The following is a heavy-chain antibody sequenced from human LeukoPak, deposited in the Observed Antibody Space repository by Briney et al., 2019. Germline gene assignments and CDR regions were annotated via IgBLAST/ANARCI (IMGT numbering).Heavy chain of an antibody. Sequence: SETLSLTCAVYGGSFSGYYWSWIRQPPGKGLEWIGEINHSGSTNYNPSLKSRGTISVDTPKNQFSLKLSSVTAADTAVYYCARRFYGSGSPPDYWGQGNLVTVSS. CDR1: GGSFSGYY. CDR3: ARRFYGSGSPPDY. CDR2: INHSGST. V-gene: IGHV4-34*01. D-gene: IGHD3-10*01. J-gene: IGHJ4*02.